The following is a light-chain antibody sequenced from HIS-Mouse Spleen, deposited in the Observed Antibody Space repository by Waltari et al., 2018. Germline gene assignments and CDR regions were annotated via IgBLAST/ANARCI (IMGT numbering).Light chain of an antibody. J-gene: IGLJ2*01. CDR3: QVWDSSSDHVV. CDR2: EGS. Sequence: QSALTQPASVSGSPGQSITISCTGTSSDVGSYNLVPLYQQHPGKAPKLMIYEGSKRPSGVSNRFSGSKSGNTASLTISRVEAGDEADYYCQVWDSSSDHVVFGGGTKLTVL. CDR1: SSDVGSYNL. V-gene: IGLV2-14*02.